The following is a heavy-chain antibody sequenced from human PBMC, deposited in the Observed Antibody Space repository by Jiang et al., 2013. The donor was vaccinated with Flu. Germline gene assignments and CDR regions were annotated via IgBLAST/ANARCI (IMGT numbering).Heavy chain of an antibody. CDR2: INHSGST. Sequence: LLKPSETLSLTCAVYGGSFSGYYWSWIRQPPGKGLEWIGEINHSGSTNYNPSLKSRVTISVDTSKNQFSLKLSSVTAADTAVYYCARGGDSSSWYAFDIWGQGTMVTVSS. V-gene: IGHV4-34*01. CDR3: ARGGDSSSWYAFDI. J-gene: IGHJ3*02. D-gene: IGHD6-13*01. CDR1: GGSFSGYY.